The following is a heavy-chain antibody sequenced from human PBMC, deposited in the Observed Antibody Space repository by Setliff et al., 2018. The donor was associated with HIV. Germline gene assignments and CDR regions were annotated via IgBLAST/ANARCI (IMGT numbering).Heavy chain of an antibody. V-gene: IGHV4-39*01. CDR3: ARTYFDFWGGYYCVWFDP. CDR2: IYYSGST. Sequence: PSETLSLTCIVSGGSISSSSYYWGWIRQPPGKGLEWIGSIYYSGSTDYNPSLKSRVTIYVDKSKNQFSLKLSSVTAADTAVYHCARTYFDFWGGYYCVWFDPWGQGTLVTVSS. CDR1: GGSISSSSYY. D-gene: IGHD3-3*01. J-gene: IGHJ5*02.